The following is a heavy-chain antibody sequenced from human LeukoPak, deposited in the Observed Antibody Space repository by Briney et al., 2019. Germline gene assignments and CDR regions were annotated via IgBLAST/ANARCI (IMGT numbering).Heavy chain of an antibody. D-gene: IGHD4-23*01. CDR2: ISYDGSNK. V-gene: IGHV3-30*04. CDR1: GFTFSSYA. J-gene: IGHJ4*02. CDR3: ARDLATVVTPIGY. Sequence: GRSLRLSCAASGFTFSSYAMHWVRQAPGKGLEWVAVISYDGSNKYYADSVKGRFTISRDNSKNTLYLQMNSLRAEDTAVYYCARDLATVVTPIGYWGQGTLVTVSS.